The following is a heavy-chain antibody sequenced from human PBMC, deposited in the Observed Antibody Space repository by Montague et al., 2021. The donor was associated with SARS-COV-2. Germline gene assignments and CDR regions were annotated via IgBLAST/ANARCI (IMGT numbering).Heavy chain of an antibody. J-gene: IGHJ4*02. CDR1: GGSISSYYW. CDR3: ARIFDSSWPTFDY. CDR2: IDWDDDK. D-gene: IGHD6-13*01. Sequence: TLSLTCTVSGGSISSYYWSWIRQPPGKALEWLALIDWDDDKYYSTSLKTRRTISKDASKNQVVLTMTNMDPVDTATYYCARIFDSSWPTFDYWGQGTLVTVSS. V-gene: IGHV2-70*18.